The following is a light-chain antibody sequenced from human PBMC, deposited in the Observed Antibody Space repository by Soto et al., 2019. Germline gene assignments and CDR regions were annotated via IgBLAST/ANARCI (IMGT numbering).Light chain of an antibody. CDR2: VVS. Sequence: QYVLTQPASVSGSPGQSITISCTGTSSDVGAYDYVSWFQQLPDKAPKLIISVVSNRPSGVSNRVSGSKSGNTASLTISGLQAEDEADYYCSLYTSSDTPYVFGTGTKLTVL. CDR3: SLYTSSDTPYV. CDR1: SSDVGAYDY. V-gene: IGLV2-14*01. J-gene: IGLJ1*01.